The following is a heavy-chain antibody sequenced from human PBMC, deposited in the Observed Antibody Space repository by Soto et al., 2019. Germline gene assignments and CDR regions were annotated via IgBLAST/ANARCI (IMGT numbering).Heavy chain of an antibody. CDR2: IFGTGDST. V-gene: IGHV3-23*01. D-gene: IGHD4-17*01. CDR1: GFSFSNFA. J-gene: IGHJ3*02. Sequence: EVQLLQSGGGLIQPGGSLRLSCAASGFSFSNFAMRWVRQAPGRGLEWVSTIFGTGDSTFYPASVKGRFTISRDNSKNTFFLQMNTLSAEATAVYYCAKGGGRTVAIPNDIWGLGTRVIVSS. CDR3: AKGGGRTVAIPNDI.